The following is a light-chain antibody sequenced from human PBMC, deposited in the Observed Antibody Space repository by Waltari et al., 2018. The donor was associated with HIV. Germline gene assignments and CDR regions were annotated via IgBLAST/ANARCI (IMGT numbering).Light chain of an antibody. CDR3: AAWDDSLRGFYV. J-gene: IGLJ1*01. CDR1: SSNIGSNY. Sequence: QTVLTQPPSASGTPGQRVTIACSGSSSNIGSNYVYWYQQLPGTAPQHLIFRINQRPSGVPDRFSGSKSGTSASLAISGLRSEDEADYYCAAWDDSLRGFYVFGTGTKVTVL. CDR2: RIN. V-gene: IGLV1-47*01.